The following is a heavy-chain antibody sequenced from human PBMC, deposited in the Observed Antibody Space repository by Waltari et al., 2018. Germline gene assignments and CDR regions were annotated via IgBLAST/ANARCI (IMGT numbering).Heavy chain of an antibody. CDR3: ARKGGRGYTYGPFYYDS. Sequence: EVQLVEAGGDIVQPGGSLRLSCAASGFRFRDYWMHWVRQVPGKGLVVGSRINSDGSSISYSDSVKGRFTISRDNSKNMLYLQLNSLRADDTAVYYCARKGGRGYTYGPFYYDSWGQGTLVTVSS. CDR2: INSDGSSI. D-gene: IGHD5-18*01. J-gene: IGHJ4*02. V-gene: IGHV3-74*01. CDR1: GFRFRDYW.